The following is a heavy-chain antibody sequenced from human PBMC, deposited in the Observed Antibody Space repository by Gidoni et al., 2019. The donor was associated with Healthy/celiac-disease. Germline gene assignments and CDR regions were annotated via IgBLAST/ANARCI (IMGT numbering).Heavy chain of an antibody. V-gene: IGHV1-69*04. D-gene: IGHD1-26*01. CDR1: GGTFSSYA. J-gene: IGHJ4*02. CDR2: IIPILGIA. Sequence: QVQLVQSGAEVKKPGSSVKVSCKASGGTFSSYAISWVRQAPGQGIEWMGRIIPILGIANYAQKFQGRVTITADKSTSTAYMELSSLRSEDTAVYYCARDGYKGAFDYWGQGTLVTVSS. CDR3: ARDGYKGAFDY.